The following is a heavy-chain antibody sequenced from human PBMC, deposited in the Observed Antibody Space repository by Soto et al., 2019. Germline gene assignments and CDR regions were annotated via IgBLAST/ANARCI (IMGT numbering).Heavy chain of an antibody. Sequence: GGSLRLSCTASGFSFSTYWMHWGRQAPGRGLVWVSRINSDGSDSHYADSVRGRFTISRDNAKNTLYLQMTSLRAEDTAVYYCSKGNSGNLLPADDHWGQGTLVTVSS. CDR3: SKGNSGNLLPADDH. D-gene: IGHD3-22*01. CDR1: GFSFSTYW. J-gene: IGHJ4*02. CDR2: INSDGSDS. V-gene: IGHV3-74*01.